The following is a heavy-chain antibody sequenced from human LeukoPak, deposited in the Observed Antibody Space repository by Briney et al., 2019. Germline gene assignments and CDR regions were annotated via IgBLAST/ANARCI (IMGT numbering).Heavy chain of an antibody. Sequence: SVKVSCKASGGTFSSYAISWVRQAPGQGLEWMGGIIPIFGTANYAQKFQGRVTITTDESTSTAYMELSSLRSEDTAVYYCASPLPHCSSTSCCNMDVWGKGTTVTVSS. CDR1: GGTFSSYA. CDR3: ASPLPHCSSTSCCNMDV. D-gene: IGHD2-2*01. CDR2: IIPIFGTA. J-gene: IGHJ6*03. V-gene: IGHV1-69*05.